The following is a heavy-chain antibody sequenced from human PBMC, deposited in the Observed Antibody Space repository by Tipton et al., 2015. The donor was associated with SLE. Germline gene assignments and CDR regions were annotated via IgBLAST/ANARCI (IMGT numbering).Heavy chain of an antibody. Sequence: TLSLTCTVSGGSVSSGGYYWSWIRQHPGKGLEWIGYIYNSGGTDYSPSLKSRVTISADTSKNQFSLKLSSVTAADTAVYYCATQMSPGLSQGLDYWGPGTLVIVSS. CDR2: IYNSGGT. J-gene: IGHJ4*02. D-gene: IGHD5-24*01. V-gene: IGHV4-31*03. CDR3: ATQMSPGLSQGLDY. CDR1: GGSVSSGGYY.